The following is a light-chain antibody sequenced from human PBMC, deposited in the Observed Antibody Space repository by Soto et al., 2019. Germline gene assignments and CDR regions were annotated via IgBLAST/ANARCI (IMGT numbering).Light chain of an antibody. Sequence: QSVLTQPPSASGSPGQSVTISCTGTSSDVGGYNYVSWYQQHPGKAPKLMIYEVSKRPSGVPDRFSGSKSGNTASLTVSGLQAEDEADYYCTSYAGINTFFYVFGTGTKVTVL. CDR1: SSDVGGYNY. CDR3: TSYAGINTFFYV. V-gene: IGLV2-8*01. J-gene: IGLJ1*01. CDR2: EVS.